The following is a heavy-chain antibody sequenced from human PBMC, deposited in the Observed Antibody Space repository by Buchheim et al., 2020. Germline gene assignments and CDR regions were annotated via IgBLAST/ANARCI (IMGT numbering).Heavy chain of an antibody. V-gene: IGHV4-4*02. CDR2: VYYSGST. CDR3: ARAITMSP. D-gene: IGHD3-22*01. CDR1: GASISSNNW. J-gene: IGHJ5*02. Sequence: QVQLQESGPGLVKPSGTLSLTCTVSGASISSNNWWSWVRQLPGKGLEWIGEVYYSGSTNYNPSRKSRLTISVEVANNELYLKLNSVTAADTGVYYCARAITMSPWGQGTL.